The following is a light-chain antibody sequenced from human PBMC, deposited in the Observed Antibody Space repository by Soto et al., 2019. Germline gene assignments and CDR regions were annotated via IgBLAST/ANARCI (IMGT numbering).Light chain of an antibody. V-gene: IGKV3-11*01. J-gene: IGKJ3*01. CDR3: QQRSNWPPA. Sequence: EIVLTQSPATLSLSPGERATLSCRASQSVSSYLAWYQQKPGQAPRLLIYDASNRATGIPARFSGSGSGTDFTLTISRLEPEDLAVYYCQQRSNWPPAFGPGTKVDIK. CDR1: QSVSSY. CDR2: DAS.